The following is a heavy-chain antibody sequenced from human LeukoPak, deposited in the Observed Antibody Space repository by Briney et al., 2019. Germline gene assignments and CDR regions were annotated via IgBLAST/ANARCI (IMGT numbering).Heavy chain of an antibody. CDR1: GFTFGSHW. Sequence: GGSLRLSCAASGFTFGSHWMHWVRQAPGKGLVWVSHITSDGSKTYYADSVKGRFTISRDNAKNSLYLQMSSLRAEDTALYYCAREEGGYFDYWGQGTLVTVSS. CDR2: ITSDGSKT. D-gene: IGHD3-16*01. CDR3: AREEGGYFDY. J-gene: IGHJ4*02. V-gene: IGHV3-74*01.